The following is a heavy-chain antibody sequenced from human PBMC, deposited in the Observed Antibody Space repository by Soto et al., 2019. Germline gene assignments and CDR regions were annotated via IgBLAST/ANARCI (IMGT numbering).Heavy chain of an antibody. CDR3: ARADWSGWIDY. V-gene: IGHV4-31*03. D-gene: IGHD6-19*01. Sequence: QVQLQESGPGLVKPSQTLSLTCTVSGGSINNAGYYWTWIRQHPRKGLEWIGYIYYSGNTFYNPSLKSRVSISVHTSKNQFSLNLTSVTAADTAVFYCARADWSGWIDYWGHGTLVTVSS. CDR1: GGSINNAGYY. CDR2: IYYSGNT. J-gene: IGHJ4*01.